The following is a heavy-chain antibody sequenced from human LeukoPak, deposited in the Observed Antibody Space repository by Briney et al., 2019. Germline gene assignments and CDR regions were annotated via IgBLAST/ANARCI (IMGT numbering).Heavy chain of an antibody. Sequence: SETLSLTCAVYGGSFSGYYWSWIRQPPGKGLEWIGEINHSGSTNYNPSLKSRVTISVDTSKNQFSLKLSSVTAADTAVYYCARPLRDYWGQGTLVTVSS. CDR3: ARPLRDY. J-gene: IGHJ4*02. CDR1: GGSFSGYY. V-gene: IGHV4-34*01. CDR2: INHSGST.